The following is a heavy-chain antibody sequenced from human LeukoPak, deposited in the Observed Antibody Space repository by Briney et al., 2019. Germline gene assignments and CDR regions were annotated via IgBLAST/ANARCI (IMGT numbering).Heavy chain of an antibody. CDR1: GDSIPSYY. J-gene: IGHJ6*03. D-gene: IGHD6-6*01. CDR2: IFYTGSA. V-gene: IGHV4-59*01. Sequence: SETLSLTCNVSGDSIPSYYWSWIRRPPGKRLEWIGFIFYTGSANYNPSLESRISISVDTSKSQFSLTVKSVTAADTAVYYCARVRRVSSSYSTNYYYMDVWGKGTTVTVSS. CDR3: ARVRRVSSSYSTNYYYMDV.